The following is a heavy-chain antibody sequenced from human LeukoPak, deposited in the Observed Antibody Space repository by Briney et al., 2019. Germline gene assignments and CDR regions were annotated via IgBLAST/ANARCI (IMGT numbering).Heavy chain of an antibody. CDR2: VSGSGGST. J-gene: IGHJ4*02. CDR3: AKHPSLYYLGSGDYFDY. CDR1: GFTFSSYA. Sequence: GGSLRLSCAASGFTFSSYAMTWVRQAPGKGLEWVSGVSGSGGSTYYADSVKGRFTISRDGSKNTLYLQMNSLRTEDTAVYYCAKHPSLYYLGSGDYFDYWGQGALVTVSS. V-gene: IGHV3-23*01. D-gene: IGHD3-10*01.